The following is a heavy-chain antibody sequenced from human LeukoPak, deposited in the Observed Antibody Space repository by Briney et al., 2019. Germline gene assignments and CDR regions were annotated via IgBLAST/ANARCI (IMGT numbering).Heavy chain of an antibody. J-gene: IGHJ4*02. CDR1: VYTFTGYY. Sequence: GASVTVSCKASVYTFTGYYMHWVRQAPGQGLEWMGWINPNSGGTNYAQKFQGRVTMTRDTSISTAYMELSRLRSDGTAVYYCARDPHVLRFLEWLSLFDYWGQGTLVTVSS. CDR2: INPNSGGT. D-gene: IGHD3-3*01. CDR3: ARDPHVLRFLEWLSLFDY. V-gene: IGHV1-2*02.